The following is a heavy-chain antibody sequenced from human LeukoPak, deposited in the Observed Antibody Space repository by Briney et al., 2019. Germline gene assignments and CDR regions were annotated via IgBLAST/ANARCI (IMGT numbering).Heavy chain of an antibody. CDR3: AREFMYYGLAAALDY. J-gene: IGHJ4*02. D-gene: IGHD6-13*01. CDR1: GYTFTSYY. Sequence: GASVKVSCKASGYTFTSYYMHWVRQSPGQGLEGMGIINPSGGSTSYAQKFQGRVTMTRDTSTSTVYMELSSLRSEDTAVYYCAREFMYYGLAAALDYWGQGTLVTVSS. V-gene: IGHV1-46*01. CDR2: INPSGGST.